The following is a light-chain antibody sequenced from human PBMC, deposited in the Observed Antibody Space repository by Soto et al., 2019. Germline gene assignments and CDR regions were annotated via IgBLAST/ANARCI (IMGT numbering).Light chain of an antibody. CDR2: GAS. V-gene: IGKV3-20*01. CDR1: QSVSSSY. CDR3: QQYGSSPMVT. Sequence: EIVLTQSPGTLSLSPGGRATLSCRASQSVSSSYLAWYQQKPGQAPRLLIYGASSRATGIPDRFSGSGSGTDFTLTISRLEPEDFAVYYCQQYGSSPMVTFGPGTKVDIK. J-gene: IGKJ3*01.